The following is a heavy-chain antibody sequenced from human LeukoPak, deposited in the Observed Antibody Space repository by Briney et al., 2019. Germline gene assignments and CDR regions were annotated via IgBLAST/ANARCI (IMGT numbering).Heavy chain of an antibody. D-gene: IGHD6-6*01. CDR2: IYYSGGT. Sequence: SETLSLTCTVSGGSFSSGSYYWSWIRQPPGKGLEWIGYIYYSGGTNYNPSLKSRVAISVDTSKNQFSLKLSSVTAADTAVYYCARGGTSIAARPSVVPFDYWGQGTLVTVSS. V-gene: IGHV4-61*01. CDR3: ARGGTSIAARPSVVPFDY. CDR1: GGSFSSGSYY. J-gene: IGHJ4*02.